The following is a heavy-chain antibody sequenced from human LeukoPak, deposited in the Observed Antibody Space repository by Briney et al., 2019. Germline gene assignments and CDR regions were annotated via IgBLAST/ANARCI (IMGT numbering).Heavy chain of an antibody. Sequence: GGSLRLSCAASGFTFSSYAMSWVRQAPGKGLEWVAVISYDGSNKYYADSVKGRFTISRDNSKNTLYLQMNSLRAEDTAVYYCARGLYYDFWSGYSLVYYFDYWGQGTLVTVSS. D-gene: IGHD3-3*01. V-gene: IGHV3-30-3*01. CDR3: ARGLYYDFWSGYSLVYYFDY. J-gene: IGHJ4*02. CDR1: GFTFSSYA. CDR2: ISYDGSNK.